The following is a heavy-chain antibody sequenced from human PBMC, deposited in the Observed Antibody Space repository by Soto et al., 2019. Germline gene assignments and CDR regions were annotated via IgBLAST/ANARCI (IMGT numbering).Heavy chain of an antibody. CDR3: ARHDTYGNAGYDPFDV. CDR1: GGSISSGGYY. J-gene: IGHJ3*01. D-gene: IGHD5-18*01. CDR2: IYYSGST. Sequence: PSETLSLTCTVSGGSISSGGYYWSWIRQHPGKGLEWIGYIYYSGSTYYNPSLKSRVTVSVDTSKNQVSLKMSSVTAADTAVYYCARHDTYGNAGYDPFDVWGQGTGVTVSS. V-gene: IGHV4-31*03.